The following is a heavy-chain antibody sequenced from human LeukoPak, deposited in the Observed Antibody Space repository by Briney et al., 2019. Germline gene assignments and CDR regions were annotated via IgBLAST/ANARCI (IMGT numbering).Heavy chain of an antibody. CDR3: AGSGRVATIDY. Sequence: TSETLSLTCTVSGGSISSYYWSWIRQPPGKGLEWIGYIYYSGSTNYNPSLKSRVTISVDTSKNQFSLKLSSVTAADTAVYHCAGSGRVATIDYWGQGTLVTVSS. D-gene: IGHD5-24*01. J-gene: IGHJ4*02. V-gene: IGHV4-59*08. CDR1: GGSISSYY. CDR2: IYYSGST.